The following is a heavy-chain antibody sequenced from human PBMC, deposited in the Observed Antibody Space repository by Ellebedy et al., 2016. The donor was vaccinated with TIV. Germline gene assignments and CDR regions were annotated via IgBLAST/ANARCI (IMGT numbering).Heavy chain of an antibody. CDR1: GGSISSYY. CDR2: IYYSGST. CDR3: ARDIDYFDY. V-gene: IGHV4-59*01. D-gene: IGHD3-16*02. J-gene: IGHJ4*02. Sequence: SETLSLXXTVSGGSISSYYWSWIRQPPGKGLEWIGYIYYSGSTNYNPSLKSRVTISVDTSKNQFSLKLSSVTAADTAVYYCARDIDYFDYWGQGTLVTVSS.